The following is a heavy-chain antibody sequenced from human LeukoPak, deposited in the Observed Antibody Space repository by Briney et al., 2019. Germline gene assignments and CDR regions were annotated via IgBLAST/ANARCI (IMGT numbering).Heavy chain of an antibody. CDR3: ARGQEYFDWFNVWSGYYYYMDV. CDR1: GYTFTSYA. D-gene: IGHD3-9*01. Sequence: ASVKVSCKASGYTFTSYAMHWVRQAPGQRLEWMGWINAGNGNTKYSQEFQGRVTITRNTSISTAYMELSSLRSEDTAVYYCARGQEYFDWFNVWSGYYYYMDVWGKGTTVTVSS. V-gene: IGHV1-3*03. J-gene: IGHJ6*03. CDR2: INAGNGNT.